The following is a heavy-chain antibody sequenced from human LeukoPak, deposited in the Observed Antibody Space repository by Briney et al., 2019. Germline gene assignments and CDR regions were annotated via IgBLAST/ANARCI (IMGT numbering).Heavy chain of an antibody. J-gene: IGHJ4*02. CDR1: GFTFSNYA. D-gene: IGHD6-19*01. CDR2: IWYDGSNK. V-gene: IGHV3-33*01. Sequence: GGSLRLSCAASGFTFSNYAMHWVRQAPGKGLEWVAVIWYDGSNKYYVDSVKGRFTISRDNSKNTLYLQMHSLRAEDTAVYYCASTGYSSGWSPFDYWGQGTLVTVSP. CDR3: ASTGYSSGWSPFDY.